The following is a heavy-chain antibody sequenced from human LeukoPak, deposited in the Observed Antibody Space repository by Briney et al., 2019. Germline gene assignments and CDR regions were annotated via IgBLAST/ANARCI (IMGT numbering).Heavy chain of an antibody. D-gene: IGHD5-24*01. Sequence: GASVKVSCKASRYTFTSYYMHWVRQAPGQGLEWMGIINPSGGSTSYAQKFQGRVTMTRDTSISTAYMELSRLRSDDTAVYYCARDPFREMATIRIFDYWGQGTLVTVSS. CDR3: ARDPFREMATIRIFDY. CDR2: INPSGGST. CDR1: RYTFTSYY. V-gene: IGHV1-46*01. J-gene: IGHJ4*02.